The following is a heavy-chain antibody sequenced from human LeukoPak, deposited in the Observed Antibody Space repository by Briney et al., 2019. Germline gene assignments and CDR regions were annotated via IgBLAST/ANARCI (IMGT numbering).Heavy chain of an antibody. J-gene: IGHJ4*02. CDR3: ARIEGSMFDY. CDR2: IYPGDSKS. V-gene: IGHV5-51*01. CDR1: GYTFTSYW. Sequence: GESLKISCKGSGYTFTSYWIGWVRQVPGKGLEWMGIIYPGDSKSKYNPSLQGQVTISADKSISTAYLQWSSLKASDTAIYYCARIEGSMFDYWGQGTLVTVSS.